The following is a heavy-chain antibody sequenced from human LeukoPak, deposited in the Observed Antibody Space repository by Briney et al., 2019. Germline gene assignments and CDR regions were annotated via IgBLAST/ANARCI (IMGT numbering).Heavy chain of an antibody. CDR1: GFTFSSYA. CDR3: AKRVVGYYDSSPGAFDI. Sequence: GGSLRLSCAASGFTFSSYAMRWVRQAPGKGLEWVSAISGSGGSTYYADSVKGRFTISRDNSKNTLYLQMNSLRAEDTAVYYCAKRVVGYYDSSPGAFDIWGQGTMVTVSS. CDR2: ISGSGGST. J-gene: IGHJ3*02. V-gene: IGHV3-23*01. D-gene: IGHD3-22*01.